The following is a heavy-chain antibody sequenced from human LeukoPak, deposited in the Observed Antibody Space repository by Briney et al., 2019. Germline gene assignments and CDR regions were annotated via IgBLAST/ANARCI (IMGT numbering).Heavy chain of an antibody. CDR2: ISAYNGKT. Sequence: ASVKVSRKASGYTFTSNGVSWVRQAPGQGLEWMGWISAYNGKTHFAQKFQGRLTMTTDTSTSTAYMELRSLRSDDTAVYYCAREGYCSSPSCYAGGDYYYYGMDVWGQGTTVTVSS. CDR1: GYTFTSNG. D-gene: IGHD2-2*01. J-gene: IGHJ6*02. V-gene: IGHV1-18*01. CDR3: AREGYCSSPSCYAGGDYYYYGMDV.